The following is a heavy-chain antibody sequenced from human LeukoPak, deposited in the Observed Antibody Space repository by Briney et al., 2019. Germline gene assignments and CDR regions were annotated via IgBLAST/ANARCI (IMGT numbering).Heavy chain of an antibody. J-gene: IGHJ4*02. CDR1: GYTFTGYY. V-gene: IGHV1-2*04. D-gene: IGHD3-10*01. CDR2: INPNSGGT. Sequence: ASVKVSCKASGYTFTGYYMHWVRQAPGQGLEWMGWINPNSGGTNYAQKFQGWVTMTRDTSISTAYMELSRLRSDDTAVYYRARDGYYGSGSYDHWGQGTLVTVSS. CDR3: ARDGYYGSGSYDH.